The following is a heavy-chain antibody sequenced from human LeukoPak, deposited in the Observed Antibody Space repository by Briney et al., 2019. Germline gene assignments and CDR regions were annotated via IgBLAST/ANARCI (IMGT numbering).Heavy chain of an antibody. CDR1: GGSFSGYY. V-gene: IGHV4-34*01. J-gene: IGHJ4*02. Sequence: SETLSLTCAVYGGSFSGYYWSWIRQPPGKGLEWIGEINHSGSTNYNPSLKSRVTISVDTSKNQFSLKLSSVTGADTAVYYCARVSCSGGSCYYFDYWGQGTLVTVSS. D-gene: IGHD2-15*01. CDR3: ARVSCSGGSCYYFDY. CDR2: INHSGST.